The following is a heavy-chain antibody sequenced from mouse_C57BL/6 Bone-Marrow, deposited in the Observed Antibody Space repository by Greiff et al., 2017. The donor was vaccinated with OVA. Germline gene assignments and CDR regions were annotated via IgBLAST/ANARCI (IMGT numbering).Heavy chain of an antibody. D-gene: IGHD2-14*01. CDR3: TRATHRSWFAY. Sequence: QVQLQQSGAELVRPGASVTLSCKASGYTFTDYEMHWVKQTPVHGLEWIGAIDPETGGTAYNQKFKGKAILTADESSSTAYMELRSLTSEDSAVYYCTRATHRSWFAYWGQGTLVTVSA. V-gene: IGHV1-15*01. CDR2: IDPETGGT. CDR1: GYTFTDYE. J-gene: IGHJ3*01.